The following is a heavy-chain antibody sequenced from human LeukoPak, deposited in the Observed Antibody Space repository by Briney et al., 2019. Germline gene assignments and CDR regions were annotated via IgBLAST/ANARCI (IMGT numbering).Heavy chain of an antibody. D-gene: IGHD6-13*01. V-gene: IGHV1-69*04. CDR2: IIPILGIA. CDR3: EAGRGGNYFDY. CDR1: GGTFSSYA. Sequence: GATVKVSCKASGGTFSSYAISWVRQAPGQGLEWMGRIIPILGIANYAQKFQGRVTITSDKSTTPAYMELSSLRSEDTAVYYCEAGRGGNYFDYWGQGTLVTVPS. J-gene: IGHJ4*02.